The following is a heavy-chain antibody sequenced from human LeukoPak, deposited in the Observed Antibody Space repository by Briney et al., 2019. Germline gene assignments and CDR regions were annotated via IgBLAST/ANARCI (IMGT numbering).Heavy chain of an antibody. V-gene: IGHV3-21*01. J-gene: IGHJ4*02. CDR1: GFTFSSYS. CDR3: ARVVGYYYDSSGYIDY. CDR2: ISSSSSYI. Sequence: PGGSLRLSCAASGFTFSSYSMNWVRQAPGTGLEWVSSISSSSSYIYYADSVKGRFTISRDNAKNSLYLQMNSLRAEDTAVYYCARVVGYYYDSSGYIDYWGQGTLVTVSP. D-gene: IGHD3-22*01.